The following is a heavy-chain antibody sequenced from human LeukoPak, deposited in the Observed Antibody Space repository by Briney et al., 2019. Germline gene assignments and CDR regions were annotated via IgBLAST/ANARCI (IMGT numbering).Heavy chain of an antibody. CDR2: ISSSSSYI. Sequence: GGSLRLSCAASGSTFSTYTMNWVRQAPGKGLQWVSTISSSSSYIYYADSVKGRFTISRDNAKNSLYLQMNSLRAEDTAVYYCARDPDRYSSGWYFDPWGQGTLVTVSS. CDR1: GSTFSTYT. D-gene: IGHD6-19*01. J-gene: IGHJ5*02. V-gene: IGHV3-21*01. CDR3: ARDPDRYSSGWYFDP.